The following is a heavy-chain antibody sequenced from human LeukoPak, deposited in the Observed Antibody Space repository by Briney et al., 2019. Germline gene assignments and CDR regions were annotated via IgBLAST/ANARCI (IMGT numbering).Heavy chain of an antibody. CDR3: AKAAEYSRGWFPFDY. CDR2: ISYDGINK. J-gene: IGHJ4*02. V-gene: IGHV3-30*18. CDR1: GFTFSIYG. Sequence: QAGGSLRLSCAASGFTFSIYGMHWARQAPGKGLEWVALISYDGINKYYADSVKGRFTISRDNSKNTLYLQVNSLRAEDTAVYYCAKAAEYSRGWFPFDYWGQGTLVTVSS. D-gene: IGHD6-19*01.